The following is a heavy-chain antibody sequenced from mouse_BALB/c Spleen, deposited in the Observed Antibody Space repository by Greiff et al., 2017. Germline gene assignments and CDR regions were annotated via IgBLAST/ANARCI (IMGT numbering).Heavy chain of an antibody. CDR2: IRNKANGYTT. CDR1: GFTFTDYY. Sequence: EVMLVESGGGLVQPGGSLRLSCATSGFTFTDYYMSWVRQPPGKALEWLGFIRNKANGYTTEYSASVKGRFTISRDNSQSILYLQMNTLRAEDSATYYCARGYFDVWGAGTTVTDSS. J-gene: IGHJ1*01. CDR3: ARGYFDV. V-gene: IGHV7-3*02.